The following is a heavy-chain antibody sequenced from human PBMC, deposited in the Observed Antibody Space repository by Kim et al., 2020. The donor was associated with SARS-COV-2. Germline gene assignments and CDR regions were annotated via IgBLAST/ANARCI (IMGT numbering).Heavy chain of an antibody. CDR3: AGVWGMTTVTSKSANYGMDV. D-gene: IGHD4-17*01. CDR2: IWYDGSNK. Sequence: GGSLRLSCAASGFTFSSYGMHWVRQAPGKGLEWVAVIWYDGSNKYYADSVKGRFTISRDNSKNTLYLQMNSLRAEDTAVYYCAGVWGMTTVTSKSANYGMDVWGQGTTVTVSS. V-gene: IGHV3-33*01. J-gene: IGHJ6*02. CDR1: GFTFSSYG.